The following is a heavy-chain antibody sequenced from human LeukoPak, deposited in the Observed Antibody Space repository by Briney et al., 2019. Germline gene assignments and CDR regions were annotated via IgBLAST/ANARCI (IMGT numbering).Heavy chain of an antibody. V-gene: IGHV4-34*01. J-gene: IGHJ4*02. CDR3: ARDLRGVIRYFDY. CDR2: INHSGST. Sequence: SETLSLTCAVYGGSFSGYYWSWIPHPPGKGLEWIGEINHSGSTNYNPSLKSRVTISVDTSKNQFSLKLSSVTAADTAVYYCARDLRGVIRYFDYWGQGTLVTVSS. D-gene: IGHD3-10*01. CDR1: GGSFSGYY.